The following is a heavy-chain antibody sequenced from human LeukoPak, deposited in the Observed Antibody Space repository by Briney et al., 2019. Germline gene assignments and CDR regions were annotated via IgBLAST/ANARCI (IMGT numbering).Heavy chain of an antibody. D-gene: IGHD2-2*01. V-gene: IGHV4-39*07. Sequence: SETLSLTXTVSGGSISSSSYYWGWIRQPPGKGLEWIGSIYYSGNTYYNPSLKSRVTISVDTSKNQFSLKLRSVTAADTAVYYCARGLYCSSTTCDSDYWGQGTLVTVSS. CDR1: GGSISSSSYY. CDR2: IYYSGNT. CDR3: ARGLYCSSTTCDSDY. J-gene: IGHJ4*02.